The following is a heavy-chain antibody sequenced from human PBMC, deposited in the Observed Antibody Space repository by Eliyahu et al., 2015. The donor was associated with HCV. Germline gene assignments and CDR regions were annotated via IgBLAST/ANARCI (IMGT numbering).Heavy chain of an antibody. J-gene: IGHJ6*02. D-gene: IGHD2-2*01. CDR1: GGSXSTXGYY. V-gene: IGHV4-31*03. CDR2: LYHSGTT. CDR3: ARECGSTKCGYYNAIDV. Sequence: QVQLQESGPGLVKPSQTLSLTCXVPGGSXSTXGYYWSWIRQRPGKGLGWIGYLYHSGTTYYNPSLRSRVSISIDMSYKQFFLKVRSVTATDTATYYCARECGSTKCGYYNAIDVWGQGTTVTVSS.